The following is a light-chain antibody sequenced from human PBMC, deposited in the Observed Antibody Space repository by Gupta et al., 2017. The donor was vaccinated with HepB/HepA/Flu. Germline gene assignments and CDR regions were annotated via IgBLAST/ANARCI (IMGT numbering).Light chain of an antibody. CDR3: QQYDFYPWT. Sequence: DIQMTQSPSSLSASVGDRVTITCRASQDISKYVAWFQQKPGKAPKSLIYEASSLHSGVPSKLSGSGSGTVFTLTISSLQSEDSAIYYCQQYDFYPWTFGQGTKVEIK. CDR2: EAS. J-gene: IGKJ1*01. V-gene: IGKV1-16*02. CDR1: QDISKY.